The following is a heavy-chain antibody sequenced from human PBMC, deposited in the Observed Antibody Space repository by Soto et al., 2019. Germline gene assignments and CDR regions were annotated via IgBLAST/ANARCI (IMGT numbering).Heavy chain of an antibody. J-gene: IGHJ4*02. V-gene: IGHV1-69*06. CDR3: ARRDTSGFLRYFDN. CDR1: GGTLSSFINYP. Sequence: QMQLVQSGAEVKKPGSSVKVSCKASGGTLSSFINYPINWVRQAPGQGLEWMGGIVPNVGTVNYAQKFQGRVPITADKSTGTAYMEVSSLRSEDTALYYCARRDTSGFLRYFDNWGQGTLVTVSS. CDR2: IVPNVGTV. D-gene: IGHD3-3*01.